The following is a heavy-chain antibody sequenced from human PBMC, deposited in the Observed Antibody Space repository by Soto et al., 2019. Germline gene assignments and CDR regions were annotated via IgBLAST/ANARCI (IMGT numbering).Heavy chain of an antibody. J-gene: IGHJ3*02. D-gene: IGHD3-16*02. CDR3: ARMYYDYVWGSYRQGNAFDI. Sequence: QVQLQESGPGLVKPSETLSLTCTVSGGSINNYYWDWIRQPPGKGLEWIGYIYYSGSTNYNPSLKSRVTISVDTSXXQXSXXLSSVTAADTAVYYCARMYYDYVWGSYRQGNAFDIWGQGTMVTVSS. CDR1: GGSINNYY. V-gene: IGHV4-59*01. CDR2: IYYSGST.